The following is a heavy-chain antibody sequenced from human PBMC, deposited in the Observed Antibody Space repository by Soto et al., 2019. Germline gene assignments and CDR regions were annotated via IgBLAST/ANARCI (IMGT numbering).Heavy chain of an antibody. Sequence: SETLSLTCAVYGGSFSGYYWSWIRQPPGKGLEWIGEINHSGSTNYNPSLKSRVTISVDTSKNQFSLKLSSVTAADTAVYYCARGHGTSLRNWFDPWGQGTLVTVSS. J-gene: IGHJ5*02. CDR1: GGSFSGYY. CDR3: ARGHGTSLRNWFDP. D-gene: IGHD2-2*01. V-gene: IGHV4-34*01. CDR2: INHSGST.